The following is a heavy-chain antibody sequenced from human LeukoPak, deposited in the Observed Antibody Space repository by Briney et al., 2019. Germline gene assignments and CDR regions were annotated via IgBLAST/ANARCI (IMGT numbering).Heavy chain of an antibody. CDR1: GFTFSSYA. CDR3: ARGGPYDYVWGSYRSSDAFDI. Sequence: PGGSLRLSCAASGFTFSSYAMSWVRQAPGKGLEWVSAISGSGGSTYYADSVKGRFTISRDNSKNTLYLQMNSLRAEDTAVYYCARGGPYDYVWGSYRSSDAFDIWGQGTMVTVSS. CDR2: ISGSGGST. J-gene: IGHJ3*02. D-gene: IGHD3-16*02. V-gene: IGHV3-23*01.